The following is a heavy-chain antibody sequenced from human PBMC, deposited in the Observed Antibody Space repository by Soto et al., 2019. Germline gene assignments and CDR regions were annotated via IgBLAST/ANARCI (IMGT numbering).Heavy chain of an antibody. Sequence: QVQLVQSGAEVKKPGASVKVSCKASGYTFTSYAMHWVRQAPGQRLEWMGWINAGNGNTKYSQKFQGRVTITRDTSASPAYMELSSLRSEDTALYCCAREEVVVVPAAIRWRWFDPWGQGTLVTVSS. D-gene: IGHD2-2*02. CDR3: AREEVVVVPAAIRWRWFDP. J-gene: IGHJ5*02. CDR2: INAGNGNT. CDR1: GYTFTSYA. V-gene: IGHV1-3*01.